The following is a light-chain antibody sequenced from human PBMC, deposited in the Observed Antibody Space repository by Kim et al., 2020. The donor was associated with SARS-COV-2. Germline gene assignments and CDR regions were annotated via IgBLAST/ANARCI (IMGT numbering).Light chain of an antibody. J-gene: IGLJ1*01. CDR3: SSYTSSSTFYV. V-gene: IGLV2-18*02. CDR2: EVS. CDR1: SSDVASYNR. Sequence: QSVPISCTGTSSDVASYNRVAWYQQPPGTAPKLMIYEVSNRPSGVPDRFSGSKSGNTASLTISGLQAEDEADYYCSSYTSSSTFYVFGTGTKVTVL.